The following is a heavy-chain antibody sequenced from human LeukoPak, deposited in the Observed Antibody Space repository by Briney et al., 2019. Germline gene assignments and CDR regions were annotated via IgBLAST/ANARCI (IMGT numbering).Heavy chain of an antibody. CDR1: GNSISSGYY. CDR2: IYNTGTT. V-gene: IGHV4-38-2*02. CDR3: ARDRRRREFAS. Sequence: SETLSLTCTVSGNSISSGYYWGWIRQPPGKVLEWTGIIYNTGTTYYNSSLKSRVTISVDTSKNQFSLKLSSVTAADTAVYYCARDRRRREFASWGQGPLVTAPS. J-gene: IGHJ4*02.